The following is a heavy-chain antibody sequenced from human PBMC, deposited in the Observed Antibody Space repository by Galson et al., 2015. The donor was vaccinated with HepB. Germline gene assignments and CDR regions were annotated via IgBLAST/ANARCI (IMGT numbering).Heavy chain of an antibody. D-gene: IGHD2-15*01. CDR2: ISVGGDNT. J-gene: IGHJ4*02. V-gene: IGHV3-23*01. CDR1: GFTFSSYA. Sequence: SLRLSCAASGFTFSSYAMSWVRQAPGKGLEWVSAISVGGDNTYYADSVKGRFTISRDNSKNTLYLQMNSLRAEETAVYYCAKRVYWNALLPDYWGQGTLVTVSS. CDR3: AKRVYWNALLPDY.